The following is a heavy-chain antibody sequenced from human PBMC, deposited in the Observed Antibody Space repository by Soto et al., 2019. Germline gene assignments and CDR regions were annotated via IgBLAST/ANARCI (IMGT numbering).Heavy chain of an antibody. CDR3: AKDEPEYYYDSSGYLHDAFDI. D-gene: IGHD3-22*01. J-gene: IGHJ3*02. V-gene: IGHV3-23*01. CDR1: GFTFSSYA. CDR2: ISGSGGST. Sequence: GGSLRLSCAASGFTFSSYAMSWVRQAPGKGLEWVSAISGSGGSTYYADSVKGRFTISRDNSKNTLYLQMNSLRAEDTAVYYCAKDEPEYYYDSSGYLHDAFDIXGQGTMVTVSS.